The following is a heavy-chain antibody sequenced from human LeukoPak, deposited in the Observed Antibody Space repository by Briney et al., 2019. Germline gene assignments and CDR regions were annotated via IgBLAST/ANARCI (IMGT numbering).Heavy chain of an antibody. V-gene: IGHV3-23*01. D-gene: IGHD3-22*01. J-gene: IGHJ4*02. Sequence: PGGSLRLSCAASGFTFSSYAMSWVRQAPGKGLEWVSAISGSGGSTYYADSVKGRFTISRDNSKNTLYLQMNSLRAEDTAVYYCAKALGPLSSGYPYYFDYWGQGTLVTVSS. CDR1: GFTFSSYA. CDR3: AKALGPLSSGYPYYFDY. CDR2: ISGSGGST.